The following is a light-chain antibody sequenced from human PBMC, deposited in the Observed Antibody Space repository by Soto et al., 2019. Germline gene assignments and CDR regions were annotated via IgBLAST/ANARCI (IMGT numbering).Light chain of an antibody. V-gene: IGKV1-5*03. CDR1: QSTSTW. CDR3: QQYLTYPYA. CDR2: EAS. J-gene: IGKJ1*01. Sequence: DIQMTQSPSTLSASVGDRVTITCRASQSTSTWLAWYQQRPGKTPKLLISEASKLESGFPSRFSGSGSGTEFTLTSSSLQPDDVATYYCQQYLTYPYAFGQGTKVEIK.